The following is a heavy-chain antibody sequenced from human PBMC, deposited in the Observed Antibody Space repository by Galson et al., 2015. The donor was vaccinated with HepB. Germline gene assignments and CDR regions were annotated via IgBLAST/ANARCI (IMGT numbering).Heavy chain of an antibody. D-gene: IGHD4-11*01. CDR2: INHSGST. CDR1: GGSFSGYY. Sequence: SLTCAVYGGSFSGYYWSWIRQPPGKGLEWIGEINHSGSTNYNPSLKSRVTISVDTSKNQFSLKLSSVTAADTAVYYCASYMTTSNWGQGTLVTVSS. CDR3: ASYMTTSN. J-gene: IGHJ4*02. V-gene: IGHV4-34*01.